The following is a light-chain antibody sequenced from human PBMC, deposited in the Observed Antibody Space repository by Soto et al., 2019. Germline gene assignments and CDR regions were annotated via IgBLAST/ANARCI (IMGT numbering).Light chain of an antibody. CDR2: DAS. J-gene: IGKJ1*01. V-gene: IGKV1-5*01. CDR3: QQYNSYSRT. CDR1: QSISSW. Sequence: DIQINHTPSPVSASVPDRVSITCRASQSISSWLAWYQQKPGKAPKLLIYDASSLESGVPSRFSGSGSGTEFTLTICSLQPDDFATYYCQQYNSYSRTFGQGTKVDIK.